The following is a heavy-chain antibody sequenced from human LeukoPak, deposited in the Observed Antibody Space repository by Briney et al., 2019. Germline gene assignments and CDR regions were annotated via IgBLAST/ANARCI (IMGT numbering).Heavy chain of an antibody. V-gene: IGHV1-46*01. CDR1: GYTFTSYY. D-gene: IGHD3-22*01. CDR2: INPSGGST. CDR3: ARAHIAYDSSGYQTY. Sequence: ASVKVSCKASGYTFTSYYMHWVRQAPGQGLEWMGIINPSGGSTSYAQKFQGRVTMTRDTSTSTVYMELSSLRSEDTAVYYCARAHIAYDSSGYQTYWGQGTLVTVSS. J-gene: IGHJ4*02.